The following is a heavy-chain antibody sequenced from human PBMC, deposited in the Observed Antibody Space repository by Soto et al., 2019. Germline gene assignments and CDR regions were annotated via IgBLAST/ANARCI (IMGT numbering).Heavy chain of an antibody. CDR3: ARRFPYGDYGY. CDR1: GGSISSSSYY. D-gene: IGHD4-17*01. CDR2: IYYSGST. Sequence: QLQLQESGPGLVKPSETLSLTCTVSGGSISSSSYYWGWIRQPPGKGLEWIGSIYYSGSTYYNPSLKSRVTLSVDTSKNQFSLKLSSVTAADTAVYYCARRFPYGDYGYWGQGTLVTVSS. J-gene: IGHJ4*02. V-gene: IGHV4-39*01.